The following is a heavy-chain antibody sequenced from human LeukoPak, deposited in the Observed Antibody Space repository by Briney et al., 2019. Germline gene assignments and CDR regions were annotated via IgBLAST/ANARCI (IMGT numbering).Heavy chain of an antibody. Sequence: PGGSLRLSCAASGFTFSSYAMSWVRQAPGKGLEWVSAISGSGGSTYYADSVKGRFTISRDNSKNTLYLQMNSLRAEDTAVYCCAKDPNRDLYDFWSGYSPFDYWGQGTLVTVSS. CDR3: AKDPNRDLYDFWSGYSPFDY. J-gene: IGHJ4*02. V-gene: IGHV3-23*01. CDR1: GFTFSSYA. CDR2: ISGSGGST. D-gene: IGHD3-3*01.